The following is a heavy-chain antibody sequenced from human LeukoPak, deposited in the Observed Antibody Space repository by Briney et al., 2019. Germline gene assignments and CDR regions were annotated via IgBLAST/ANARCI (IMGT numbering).Heavy chain of an antibody. CDR3: VKDSGWFHFDS. CDR2: IKEDGSSQ. Sequence: PGGSLRLSCVASGFTFSHSWMTWVRQAPGKGLEWVGHIKEDGSSQNYADSVKGRFTISRDNAKSSLHLQMNGLRAEDTAMSYCVKDSGWFHFDSWGQGNLVTVSS. D-gene: IGHD6-19*01. V-gene: IGHV3-7*03. CDR1: GFTFSHSW. J-gene: IGHJ4*02.